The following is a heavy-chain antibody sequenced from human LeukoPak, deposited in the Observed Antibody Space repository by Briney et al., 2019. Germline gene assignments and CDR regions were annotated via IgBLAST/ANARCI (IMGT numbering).Heavy chain of an antibody. CDR3: ARLSTSGVTNDY. J-gene: IGHJ4*02. CDR2: IIPIFGXA. V-gene: IGHV1-69*01. D-gene: IGHD3-10*01. CDR1: GGTFSXXX. Sequence: ASVKVSCXASGGTFSXXXXXXVRQAPGQXXXXXGGIIPIFGXANYAXXXQGRVTIXADESTSTAYMELSSLRSEDTAVYYCARLSTSGVTNDYWGQGTLVTVSS.